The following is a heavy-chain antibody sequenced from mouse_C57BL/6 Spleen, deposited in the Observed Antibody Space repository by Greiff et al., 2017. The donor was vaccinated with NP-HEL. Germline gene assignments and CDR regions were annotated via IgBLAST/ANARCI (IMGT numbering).Heavy chain of an antibody. V-gene: IGHV1-53*01. D-gene: IGHD1-1*01. Sequence: QVQLQQSGTELVKPGASVKLSCKASGYTFTSYWMHWVKQRPGQGLEWIGNINPSNGGTNYNEKFKSKATLTVDKSSSTAYMQLSSLTSEDSAVYYCARSPTTVVAYYAMDYWGQGTSVTVSS. CDR3: ARSPTTVVAYYAMDY. CDR1: GYTFTSYW. CDR2: INPSNGGT. J-gene: IGHJ4*01.